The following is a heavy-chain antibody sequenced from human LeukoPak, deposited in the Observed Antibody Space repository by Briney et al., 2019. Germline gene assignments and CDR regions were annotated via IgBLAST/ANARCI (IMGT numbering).Heavy chain of an antibody. J-gene: IGHJ4*02. CDR2: ISYDGSNK. D-gene: IGHD3-16*02. CDR1: GFTFSSYG. Sequence: GGSLRLSCAASGFTFSSYGMHWVRQAPGKGLEWVAVISYDGSNKYYADSVKGRFTISRDNSKNTLYLQMNSLRAEDTAVYYCAKDQGSYQLYYFDYWGQGTLVTVSS. CDR3: AKDQGSYQLYYFDY. V-gene: IGHV3-30*18.